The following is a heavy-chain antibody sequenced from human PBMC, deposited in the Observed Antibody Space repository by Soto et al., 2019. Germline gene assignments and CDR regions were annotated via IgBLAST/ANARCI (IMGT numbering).Heavy chain of an antibody. J-gene: IGHJ4*02. D-gene: IGHD6-19*01. Sequence: QLQLQESGSGLVKPSQTLSLTCAVSGGSISSGGYSWSWIRQPPGKGLEWIGYIYRSGSTYYNPSVKSRVTISVDRSKTPFSLKLSSVTAADTAVYYCARAGGLGAVAVDYWGQGTLVTVSS. CDR2: IYRSGST. CDR3: ARAGGLGAVAVDY. CDR1: GGSISSGGYS. V-gene: IGHV4-30-2*01.